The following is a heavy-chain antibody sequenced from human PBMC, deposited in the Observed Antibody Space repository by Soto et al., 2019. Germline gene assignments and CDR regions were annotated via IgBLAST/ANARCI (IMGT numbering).Heavy chain of an antibody. CDR1: GFTFTKAW. CDR2: ITGSGRYT. CDR3: TTGEERNSNWYGKFVS. V-gene: IGHV3-23*01. D-gene: IGHD6-13*01. J-gene: IGHJ1*01. Sequence: GGSLRLSCAASGFTFTKAWMNWVRQAPGQGLEWVSAITGSGRYTDYAASVKGRFTISRDNSRNTVSLQMNSLRVDDTAVYYCTTGEERNSNWYGKFVSWGQGTRVTVSS.